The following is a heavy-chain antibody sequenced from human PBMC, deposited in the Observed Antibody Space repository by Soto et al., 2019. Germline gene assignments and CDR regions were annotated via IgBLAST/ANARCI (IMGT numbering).Heavy chain of an antibody. D-gene: IGHD2-2*01. CDR1: GFTFDDYA. Sequence: GGSLRLSCAASGFTFDDYAMHWVRQAPGKGLEWVSGISWNSGNIGYAESVKGRFTISRDNAKNSLYLQMNSLRAEDTALYYCAKDQKIGTRNYYYGMDVWGQGTTVTVSS. J-gene: IGHJ6*02. CDR2: ISWNSGNI. V-gene: IGHV3-9*01. CDR3: AKDQKIGTRNYYYGMDV.